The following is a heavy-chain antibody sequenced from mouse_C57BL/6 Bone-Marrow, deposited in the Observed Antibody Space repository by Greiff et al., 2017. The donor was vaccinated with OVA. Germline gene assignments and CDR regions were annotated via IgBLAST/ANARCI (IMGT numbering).Heavy chain of an antibody. CDR1: GYTFTSYG. Sequence: QVQLQQSGAELARPGASVKLSCKASGYTFTSYGISWVKQRTGQGLEWIGEIYPRSGNTYYNEKFKGKATLTADKSSSTAYMELRSLTSEDSAVYFGARSLITTVVAKRMDYWGQGTSVTVSS. CDR2: IYPRSGNT. CDR3: ARSLITTVVAKRMDY. D-gene: IGHD1-1*01. J-gene: IGHJ4*01. V-gene: IGHV1-81*01.